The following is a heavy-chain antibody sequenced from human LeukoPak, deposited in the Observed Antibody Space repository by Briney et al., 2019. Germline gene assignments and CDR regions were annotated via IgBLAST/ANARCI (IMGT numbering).Heavy chain of an antibody. CDR2: INHSGST. CDR3: ARDDEAASFGY. Sequence: PSETLSLTCAVYGGSFSGYYWSWIRQPPGKGLEWIGEINHSGSTNYNPSLKSRVTISVDTSKNQFSLKLSSVTAADTAVYYCARDDEAASFGYWGQGTLVTVSS. V-gene: IGHV4-34*01. D-gene: IGHD2-15*01. CDR1: GGSFSGYY. J-gene: IGHJ4*02.